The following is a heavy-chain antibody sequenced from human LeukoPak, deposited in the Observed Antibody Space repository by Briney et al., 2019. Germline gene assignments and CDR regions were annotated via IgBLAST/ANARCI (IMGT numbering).Heavy chain of an antibody. CDR1: GGSVSSGSYY. CDR2: IYYSGST. CDR3: ARGRRYDLRYYYYGMDV. Sequence: SETLSLTCTVSGGSVSSGSYYWSWIRQPPGKGLEWIGYIYYSGSTNYNPSLKSRVTISVDTSKNQFSLKLSSVTAADTAVYYCARGRRYDLRYYYYGMDVWGQGTTVTVSS. D-gene: IGHD3-9*01. V-gene: IGHV4-61*01. J-gene: IGHJ6*02.